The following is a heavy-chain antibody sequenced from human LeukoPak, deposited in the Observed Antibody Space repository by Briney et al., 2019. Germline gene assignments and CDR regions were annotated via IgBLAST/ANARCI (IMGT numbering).Heavy chain of an antibody. V-gene: IGHV3-7*01. CDR3: ARDKVTY. Sequence: GGSLRLSCAASGFTFSSYWMSWVRQAPGKGLEWVANILPDGSAKNYVDSVKGRFIISRDNAKSSVSLQMNSLRAEDTAVYYCARDKVTYWGQGTLVTVSS. CDR2: ILPDGSAK. J-gene: IGHJ4*02. CDR1: GFTFSSYW.